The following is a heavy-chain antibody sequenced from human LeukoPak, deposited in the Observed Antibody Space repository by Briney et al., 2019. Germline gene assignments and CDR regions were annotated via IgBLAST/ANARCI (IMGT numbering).Heavy chain of an antibody. V-gene: IGHV4-39*01. D-gene: IGHD3-3*01. J-gene: IGHJ5*02. CDR1: GGSIRSSYYY. CDR2: IYDSGST. Sequence: SETLSLTCTVSGGSIRSSYYYWGWIRQPPVKGLEWIGSIYDSGSTYYNPSLKSRVTISVDTSKNQFSLKLNSVTAADTAVYYCARGLLGYYDFWSGSTGRNWFDPWGQGTLVTVSS. CDR3: ARGLLGYYDFWSGSTGRNWFDP.